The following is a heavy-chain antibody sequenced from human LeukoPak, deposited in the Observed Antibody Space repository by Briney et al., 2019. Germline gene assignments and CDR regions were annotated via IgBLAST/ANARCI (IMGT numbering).Heavy chain of an antibody. D-gene: IGHD2-2*02. Sequence: GASVKVSCKASGYTFTDYYMHWVRQAPGQGLEWKGWINPNSGGTNYAQNFQGRVTMTRDTSISTAYMELSRLRSDDTAVYYCARVRLVVPAAIVVPWFDPWGQGTLVTVSS. CDR1: GYTFTDYY. CDR3: ARVRLVVPAAIVVPWFDP. V-gene: IGHV1-2*02. J-gene: IGHJ5*02. CDR2: INPNSGGT.